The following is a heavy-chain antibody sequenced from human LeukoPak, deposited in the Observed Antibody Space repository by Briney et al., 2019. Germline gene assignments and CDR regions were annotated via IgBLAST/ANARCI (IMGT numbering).Heavy chain of an antibody. CDR1: GGTFISYA. CDR2: IIPIFGTA. V-gene: IGHV1-69*05. J-gene: IGHJ4*02. CDR3: AIRGRGYAAEVFDY. Sequence: GASVTVSFKASGGTFISYAISWVRQAPGQGLEWMGGIIPIFGTANYAQKLQGRVTMTTDTSTSTAYMELRSLRSDDTAVYYCAIRGRGYAAEVFDYWGQGTLVTVSS. D-gene: IGHD5-18*01.